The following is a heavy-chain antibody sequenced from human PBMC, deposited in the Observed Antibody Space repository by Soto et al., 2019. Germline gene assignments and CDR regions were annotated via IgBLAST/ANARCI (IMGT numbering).Heavy chain of an antibody. CDR3: ARDHQWDWGYFDL. V-gene: IGHV3-53*04. J-gene: IGHJ2*01. CDR2: IYSGGST. D-gene: IGHD3-16*01. CDR1: GFTVSSNY. Sequence: GGSLRLSCAASGFTVSSNYMSWVRQAPGKGLEWVSVIYSGGSTYYADSVKGRFTISRHNSKNTLYLQMSSLRAEDTAVYYCARDHQWDWGYFDLWGRGTLVTVSS.